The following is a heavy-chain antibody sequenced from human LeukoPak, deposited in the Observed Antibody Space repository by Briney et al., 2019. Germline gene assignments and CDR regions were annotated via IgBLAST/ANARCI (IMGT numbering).Heavy chain of an antibody. V-gene: IGHV3-7*01. D-gene: IGHD3-3*01. Sequence: GGSLRLSCAASGFTFSSYAMSWVRQAPGKGLEWVANIKQDGSEKYYVDSVKGRFTISRDNAKNSLYLQMNSLRAEDTAVYYCASRRFLEWLFDYWGQGTLVTVSS. J-gene: IGHJ4*02. CDR3: ASRRFLEWLFDY. CDR1: GFTFSSYA. CDR2: IKQDGSEK.